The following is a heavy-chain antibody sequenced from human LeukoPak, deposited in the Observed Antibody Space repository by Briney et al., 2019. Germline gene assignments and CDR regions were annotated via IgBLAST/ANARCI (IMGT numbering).Heavy chain of an antibody. J-gene: IGHJ3*01. D-gene: IGHD4-11*01. CDR2: IWYDGSTK. Sequence: PGGSLRLSCAASGFTFSSYWMHWVRQASGKGLEWVAVIWYDGSTKYYADSVKGRFTISRDNSKNTLYLQMNSLRAEDTAIYYCANEYSKGDVWGQGTTVTVSS. CDR1: GFTFSSYW. V-gene: IGHV3-33*06. CDR3: ANEYSKGDV.